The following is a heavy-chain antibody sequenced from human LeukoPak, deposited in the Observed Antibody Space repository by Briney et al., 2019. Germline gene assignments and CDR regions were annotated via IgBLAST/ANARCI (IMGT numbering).Heavy chain of an antibody. V-gene: IGHV3-48*01. CDR3: ARERTGFYAEY. J-gene: IGHJ4*02. Sequence: GGSLRLSCAASGFTFSDHIMNWVRQLPGKRLEWVAYVSGSGSTVYYADSVKGRFTISRDSPKNTLYLQMNSLRPEDTAVYYCARERTGFYAEYWGQGTLVTVSS. D-gene: IGHD2/OR15-2a*01. CDR2: VSGSGSTV. CDR1: GFTFSDHI.